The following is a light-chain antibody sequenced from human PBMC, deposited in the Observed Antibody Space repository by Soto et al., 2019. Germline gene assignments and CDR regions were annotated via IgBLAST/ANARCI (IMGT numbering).Light chain of an antibody. Sequence: QSVLTQPPSVSGSPGQSVTISCTGTSSDIGSYDRVTWYQQPPGTAPKLMIYEVTNRPSGVPDRFSGSKSGNTASLTISGLQAEDEADYYCSSFTTGNTDVFGTGTKVTVL. CDR2: EVT. CDR3: SSFTTGNTDV. J-gene: IGLJ1*01. V-gene: IGLV2-18*02. CDR1: SSDIGSYDR.